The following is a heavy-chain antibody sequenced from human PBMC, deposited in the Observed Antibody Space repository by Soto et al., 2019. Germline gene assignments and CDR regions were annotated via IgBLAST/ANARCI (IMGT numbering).Heavy chain of an antibody. D-gene: IGHD5-12*01. J-gene: IGHJ4*02. Sequence: AGALRLSCAAPGCIFTDYSMTWIRQPPGKGLEWVSYISHGDDTTQYADSVKGRFTVSRESAKKVLFLQMSSLRVDDTAVYYCARDPKRRDGYNFDYWGRGALVTVSS. CDR3: ARDPKRRDGYNFDY. V-gene: IGHV3-11*01. CDR2: ISHGDDTT. CDR1: GCIFTDYS.